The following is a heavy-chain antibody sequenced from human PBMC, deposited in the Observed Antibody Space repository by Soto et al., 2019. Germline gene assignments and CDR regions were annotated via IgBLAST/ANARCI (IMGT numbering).Heavy chain of an antibody. D-gene: IGHD6-13*01. V-gene: IGHV3-30*18. CDR2: ISYDGSNK. CDR1: GFTFSSYG. CDR3: AKDTYSSSWYGPYYYYGMDV. Sequence: PGGSLRLSCAASGFTFSSYGMHWVRQAPGKGLEWVAVISYDGSNKYYADSVKGRFTISRDNSKNTLYPQMNSLRAEDTAVYYCAKDTYSSSWYGPYYYYGMDVWGQGTTVTVSS. J-gene: IGHJ6*02.